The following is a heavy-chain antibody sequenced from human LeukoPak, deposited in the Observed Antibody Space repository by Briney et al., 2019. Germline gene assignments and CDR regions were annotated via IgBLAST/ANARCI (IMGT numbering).Heavy chain of an antibody. Sequence: PGGSLRLSCAASGFTFSSYGMHWVRQAPGKGLEWVSSISSSSSYIYYADSVKGRFTISRDNAKNSLYLQMNSLRAEDTAVYYCARVGSPPAHSPRYYFDYWGQGTLVTVSS. CDR1: GFTFSSYG. J-gene: IGHJ4*02. D-gene: IGHD3-10*01. CDR3: ARVGSPPAHSPRYYFDY. CDR2: ISSSSSYI. V-gene: IGHV3-21*01.